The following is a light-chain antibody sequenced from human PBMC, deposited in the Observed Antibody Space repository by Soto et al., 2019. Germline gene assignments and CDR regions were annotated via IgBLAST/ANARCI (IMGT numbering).Light chain of an antibody. CDR2: DAS. J-gene: IGKJ5*01. CDR3: QEYDGAPIT. V-gene: IGKV3-20*01. CDR1: QSIRSER. Sequence: EIVLTQSPDTLSLSPGERATLSCRASQSIRSERLARYPQKTGQAPRLVIFDASNRASGMPERFSGGGSGTDFTLTIARLEPEDFAVYYCQEYDGAPITFGLGTRLEIK.